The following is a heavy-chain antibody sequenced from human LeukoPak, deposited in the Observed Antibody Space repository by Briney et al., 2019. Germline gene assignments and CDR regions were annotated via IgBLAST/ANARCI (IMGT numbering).Heavy chain of an antibody. CDR1: GYTLTELS. V-gene: IGHV1-24*01. CDR3: ATLEGVGLVPAGSTY. J-gene: IGHJ4*02. CDR2: FAPEDGET. Sequence: GASVKLSCKVSGYTLTELSMYWVRQAPGKGPEWMGVFAPEDGETIYAQQFQGRVTMTEDTSTDTAYMELSGLRSEDTAVYYCATLEGVGLVPAGSTYWGQGTLVTVSS. D-gene: IGHD2-2*01.